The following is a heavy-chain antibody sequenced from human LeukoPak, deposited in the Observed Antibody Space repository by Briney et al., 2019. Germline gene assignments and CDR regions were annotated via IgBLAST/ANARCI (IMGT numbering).Heavy chain of an antibody. D-gene: IGHD2-15*01. CDR3: AKVTCSGGNCWPHYYYGMDV. V-gene: IGHV3-23*01. CDR2: ISGSGGNT. J-gene: IGHJ6*02. Sequence: PGGSLRLSCEASACTFSSYGMSWVREAPGKGLEWVSAISGSGGNTYYADSVKGRFTISRDNSKNTLYLQMNSLRAEDRAVYYCAKVTCSGGNCWPHYYYGMDVWGQGTTVTVSS. CDR1: ACTFSSYG.